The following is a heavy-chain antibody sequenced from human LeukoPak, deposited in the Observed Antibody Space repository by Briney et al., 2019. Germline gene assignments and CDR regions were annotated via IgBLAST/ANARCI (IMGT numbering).Heavy chain of an antibody. CDR3: GAAGYDYYYYYMDV. J-gene: IGHJ6*03. Sequence: SETLSLTCTVSGGSISSGSYYWSWIRQPAGKGLEWIGRIYTSGSTNYNPSLKSRVTISVDTSKNQFSLKLSSVTAADTAVYYCGAAGYDYYYYYMDVWGKGTTVTISS. D-gene: IGHD6-13*01. V-gene: IGHV4-61*02. CDR1: GGSISSGSYY. CDR2: IYTSGST.